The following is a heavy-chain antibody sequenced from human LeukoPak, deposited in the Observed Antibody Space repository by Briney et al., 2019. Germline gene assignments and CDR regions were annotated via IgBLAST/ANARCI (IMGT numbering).Heavy chain of an antibody. CDR1: GFIVSSNY. J-gene: IGHJ4*02. V-gene: IGHV3-53*01. D-gene: IGHD4-11*01. CDR3: ARGRQCDY. Sequence: GGSLRLSCAASGFIVSSNYMSWVRQAPGKGLEWVSVIYAGGSPFYADSVKGRFTISRDNSKNTVYLQMNSLRAEDTAVYYCARGRQCDYWGQGTPVTVSS. CDR2: IYAGGSP.